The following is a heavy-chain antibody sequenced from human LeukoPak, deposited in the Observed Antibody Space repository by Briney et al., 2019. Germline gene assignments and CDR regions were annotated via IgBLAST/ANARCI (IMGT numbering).Heavy chain of an antibody. V-gene: IGHV4-59*12. J-gene: IGHJ6*02. CDR3: ARGPLGIAAAGPFYYYYGMDV. Sequence: SETLSLTCTVSGGSISSYYWSWIRQPPGKGLEWIGYIYYSGSTNYNPSLKSRVTISVDTSKNQFSLKLSSVTAADTAVYYCARGPLGIAAAGPFYYYYGMDVWGQGTTVTVSS. CDR1: GGSISSYY. CDR2: IYYSGST. D-gene: IGHD6-13*01.